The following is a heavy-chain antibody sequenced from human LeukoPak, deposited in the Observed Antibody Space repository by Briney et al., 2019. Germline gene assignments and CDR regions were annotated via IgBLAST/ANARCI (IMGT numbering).Heavy chain of an antibody. CDR2: INHSGST. Sequence: PSETLSLTCAIYGGSFSGYYWSWIRQPPGKGLEWIGEINHSGSTNYNPSLKSRVTISLDKSKKQFSLRLRSVTAADTAVYYCARTFSWTPWGQGTLVAVSS. CDR3: ARTFSWTP. V-gene: IGHV4-34*01. CDR1: GGSFSGYY. J-gene: IGHJ5*02. D-gene: IGHD1-1*01.